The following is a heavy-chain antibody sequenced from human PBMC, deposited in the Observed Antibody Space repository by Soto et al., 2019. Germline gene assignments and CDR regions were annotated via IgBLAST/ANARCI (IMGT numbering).Heavy chain of an antibody. CDR3: TRLGGYYQALDS. J-gene: IGHJ4*02. CDR1: GGSLSGYY. V-gene: IGHV4-59*08. CDR2: IYYAGTT. D-gene: IGHD3-22*01. Sequence: SETLCLTCSVSGGSLSGYYWTWTRQPPGKGLEWIGYIYYAGTTTYNPSLKNRVTISLDTPKNQFSLKMDSVTAADTAVYYCTRLGGYYQALDSWGQGVLVTVS.